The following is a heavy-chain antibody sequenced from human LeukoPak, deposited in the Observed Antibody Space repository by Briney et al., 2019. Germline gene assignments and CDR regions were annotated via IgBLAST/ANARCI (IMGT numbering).Heavy chain of an antibody. CDR1: GLLPNAFA. V-gene: IGHV3-30*18. CDR2: ISYDGSNK. CDR3: AKGASGTGHFDY. D-gene: IGHD3/OR15-3a*01. Sequence: GGSLRLSCAASGLLPNAFAMHWVRQAPGKGLEWVAVISYDGSNKYYADSVKGRFTISRDNSKNTLYLQMNSLRAEDTAVYYCAKGASGTGHFDYWGQGTLSPSPQ. J-gene: IGHJ4*02.